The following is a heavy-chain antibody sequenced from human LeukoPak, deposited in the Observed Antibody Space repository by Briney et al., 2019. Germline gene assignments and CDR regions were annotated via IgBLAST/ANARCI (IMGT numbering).Heavy chain of an antibody. V-gene: IGHV3-7*01. CDR2: IKHDGGEK. J-gene: IGHJ4*02. Sequence: PGGSLRLSCAASGFTSISDWMRWVRQAPGGGLEWVATIKHDGGEKYYVDSVKGRFTISRDNAKNTVYLQMNNRIAEDTAVYYCARKPGNYSCSLYDNGDNYFDYWGQGTLVTVPS. CDR1: GFTSISDW. D-gene: IGHD6-13*01. CDR3: ARKPGNYSCSLYDNGDNYFDY.